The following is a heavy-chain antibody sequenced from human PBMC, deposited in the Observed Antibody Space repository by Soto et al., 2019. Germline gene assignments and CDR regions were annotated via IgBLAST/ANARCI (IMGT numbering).Heavy chain of an antibody. CDR2: ISAYNGNT. Sequence: APVEVSCKASGYNFTSYGISWVRQAPGQGLEWMGWISAYNGNTNYAQKLQGRVTMTTDTSTSTAYMELRSLRSDDTAVYYCARDRYSSSSTPNWFDPWGQGTLVTVSS. V-gene: IGHV1-18*01. CDR3: ARDRYSSSSTPNWFDP. D-gene: IGHD6-6*01. CDR1: GYNFTSYG. J-gene: IGHJ5*02.